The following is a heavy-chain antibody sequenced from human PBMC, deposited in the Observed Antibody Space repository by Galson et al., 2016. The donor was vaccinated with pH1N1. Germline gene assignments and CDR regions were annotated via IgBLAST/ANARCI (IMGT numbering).Heavy chain of an antibody. Sequence: SLRLSCAASGFIFSDYSMTWVRQAPGAGLEWVANIKHDASEKYYVDSVKGRFTISRDNAKKSLYLEMGSLRAEDTAVYYCARDLGSTGYLKYWGQGTMVTVSS. CDR1: GFIFSDYS. CDR3: ARDLGSTGYLKY. V-gene: IGHV3-7*03. CDR2: IKHDASEK. D-gene: IGHD3-9*01. J-gene: IGHJ3*01.